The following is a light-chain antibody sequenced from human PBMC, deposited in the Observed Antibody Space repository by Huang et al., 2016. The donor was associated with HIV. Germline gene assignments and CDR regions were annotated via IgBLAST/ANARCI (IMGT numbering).Light chain of an antibody. CDR2: EAA. CDR1: QSVGVY. J-gene: IGKJ4*01. Sequence: EIVLTQSPATLSLSPGDRATLSCRASQSVGVYLAWYQQKPGQAPRLLSFEAANRATGIPDRFSGSGSGTDFTLTIDILQPDDFAIYYCQQRTKWPPVLTFGGGTRVEIK. V-gene: IGKV3-11*01. CDR3: QQRTKWPPVLT.